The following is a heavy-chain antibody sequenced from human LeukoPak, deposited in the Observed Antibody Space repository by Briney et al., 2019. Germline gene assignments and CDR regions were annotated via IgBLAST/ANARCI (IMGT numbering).Heavy chain of an antibody. CDR1: GGSISDFY. CDR2: IYTSGNT. V-gene: IGHV4-4*07. D-gene: IGHD4-23*01. Sequence: SETLSLTCSVSGGSISDFYWSWIRQPAGKGLVWIGRIYTSGNTNYNPSLKSRVTMSLDASKNQFSLKLSSVTAADTAVYYCARNSGDYWGLGTLVTVSS. CDR3: ARNSGDY. J-gene: IGHJ4*02.